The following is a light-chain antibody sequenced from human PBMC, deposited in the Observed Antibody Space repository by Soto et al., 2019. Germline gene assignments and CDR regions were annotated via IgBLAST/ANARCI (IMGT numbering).Light chain of an antibody. CDR2: GAS. J-gene: IGKJ5*01. V-gene: IGKV3-15*01. CDR1: QSVSSN. Sequence: EILLTQSPATLSLSPGESDTLSCRASQSVSSNLAWYQQKPGQAPRLLIYGASTRATGIPARFSGGGSGTEFTLTISSLQSEDFVVYYCQQYNYWPPITFGQGTRLEIK. CDR3: QQYNYWPPIT.